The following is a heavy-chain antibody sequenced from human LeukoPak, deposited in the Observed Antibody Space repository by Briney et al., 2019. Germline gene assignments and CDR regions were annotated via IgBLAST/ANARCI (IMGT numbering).Heavy chain of an antibody. CDR3: AREEGVTALDY. J-gene: IGHJ4*02. D-gene: IGHD4-23*01. Sequence: GRSPRLSCAASGFTFSSYGMHWVRQAPGKGLEWVAVIWYDGSNKYYADSVKGRFTISRGNSKNTLYLQMNSLRAEDTAVYYCAREEGVTALDYWGQGTLVTVSS. CDR2: IWYDGSNK. CDR1: GFTFSSYG. V-gene: IGHV3-33*01.